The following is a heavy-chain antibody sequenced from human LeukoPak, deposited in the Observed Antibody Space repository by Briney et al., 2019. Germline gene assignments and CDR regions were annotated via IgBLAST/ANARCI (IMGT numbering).Heavy chain of an antibody. V-gene: IGHV4-34*01. CDR1: GGSFSGYY. Sequence: PSETLSLTCAVYGGSFSGYYWSWIRQPPAKGLEWIGEINHSGSTNYNPSLKSRVTISVDTSKNQFSLKLSSVTAADTAVYYCARGRIAAQTINWFDPWGQGTLVTVSS. D-gene: IGHD6-6*01. CDR3: ARGRIAAQTINWFDP. CDR2: INHSGST. J-gene: IGHJ5*02.